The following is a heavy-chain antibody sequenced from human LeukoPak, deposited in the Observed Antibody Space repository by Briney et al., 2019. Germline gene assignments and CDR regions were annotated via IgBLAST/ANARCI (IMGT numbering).Heavy chain of an antibody. CDR1: GGSISSSSYY. J-gene: IGHJ5*02. Sequence: SETLSLTCTVSGGSISSSSYYWGWIRQPPGKGLEWIGSIYYSGSTYYNPSLKSRVTISVDTSKNQFSLKLSSVTAADTAVYYCARFLGYCSSGSCYVNWFDPWGQGTLVTVSS. CDR2: IYYSGST. D-gene: IGHD2-15*01. V-gene: IGHV4-39*07. CDR3: ARFLGYCSSGSCYVNWFDP.